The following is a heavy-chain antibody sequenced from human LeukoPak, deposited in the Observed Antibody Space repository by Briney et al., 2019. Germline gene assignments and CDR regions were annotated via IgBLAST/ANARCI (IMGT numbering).Heavy chain of an antibody. J-gene: IGHJ4*02. Sequence: GASVKVSCKASGYSFSDYSMHWVRQAPGQGLEWMGRINSNSGGTSYAQNFQGGVTMTRDTSISTAYMELIGLTSDDTAEYYCARGGSGSGYLYYFDSWGQGTLVSVSS. D-gene: IGHD3-10*01. CDR2: INSNSGGT. V-gene: IGHV1-2*06. CDR1: GYSFSDYS. CDR3: ARGGSGSGYLYYFDS.